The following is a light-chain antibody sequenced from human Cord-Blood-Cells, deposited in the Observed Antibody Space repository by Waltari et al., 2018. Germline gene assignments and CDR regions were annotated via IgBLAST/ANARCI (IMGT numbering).Light chain of an antibody. Sequence: VLPQPPSASGIPGQRVTITCSGTSSTTGSSHLYWYQHPPGTAPKLLIYRNNQRPAGVPDRFSGSKSGTSASLAISGLRSEDEADYYCAAWDDSLSGRVFGGGTKLTVL. CDR2: RNN. CDR3: AAWDDSLSGRV. CDR1: SSTTGSSH. J-gene: IGLJ3*02. V-gene: IGLV1-47*01.